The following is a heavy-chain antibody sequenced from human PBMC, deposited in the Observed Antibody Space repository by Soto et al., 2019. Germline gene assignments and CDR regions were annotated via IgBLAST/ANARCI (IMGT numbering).Heavy chain of an antibody. V-gene: IGHV3-23*01. CDR3: AKDLMSTRLYWVDY. CDR2: ISGSGGST. Sequence: GGSLRLSCAASGFTFSTYAMSWVRQAPGKGLEWVSGISGSGGSTYYADSVKGRFTISRDNSKNTLYLQMNSLRAEDTAVYYCAKDLMSTRLYWVDYWGQGTLVTVSS. J-gene: IGHJ4*02. D-gene: IGHD2-8*02. CDR1: GFTFSTYA.